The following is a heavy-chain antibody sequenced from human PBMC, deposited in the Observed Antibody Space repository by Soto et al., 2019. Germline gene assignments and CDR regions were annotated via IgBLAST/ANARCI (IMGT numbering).Heavy chain of an antibody. Sequence: QVQLQESGPGLVKPSETLSLTCTVSGGSISNYYWSWIRHPPGKKLEWIGNFHYSGITNYNPSLKSRVTISVDTSKNQFSLKLYSVTPADTAMYYCARLPWADYGGIFDPWGQGTLVTVSS. CDR1: GGSISNYY. CDR2: FHYSGIT. J-gene: IGHJ5*02. D-gene: IGHD4-17*01. V-gene: IGHV4-59*01. CDR3: ARLPWADYGGIFDP.